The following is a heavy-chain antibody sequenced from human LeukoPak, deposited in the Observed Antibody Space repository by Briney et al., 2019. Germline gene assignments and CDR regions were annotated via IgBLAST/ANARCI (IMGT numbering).Heavy chain of an antibody. CDR1: GGSFSGYY. J-gene: IGHJ5*02. V-gene: IGHV4-34*01. CDR3: TRGRRRVGSSTSFDP. D-gene: IGHD2-2*01. Sequence: SETLSLTCAVYGGSFSGYYWSWIRQPLGKGLEWIGEINHSGSTNYNPSLKSRVTISVDTSKNQFSLKLSSVTAADTAVYYCTRGRRRVGSSTSFDPWGQGTLVTVSS. CDR2: INHSGST.